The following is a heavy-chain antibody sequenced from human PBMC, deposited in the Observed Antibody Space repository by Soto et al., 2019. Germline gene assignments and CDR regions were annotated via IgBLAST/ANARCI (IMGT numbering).Heavy chain of an antibody. CDR1: GFTFSNAW. CDR3: STDLIYYHTSGYPC. J-gene: IGHJ4*02. D-gene: IGHD3-22*01. V-gene: IGHV3-15*07. Sequence: GGSLRLSCAASGFTFSNAWMNWVRQAPGKGLEWVGHIKTKTDGGSTDYAAPVKGRFTISRDDSKNTLYLQMNSLKTEDTAVYYCSTDLIYYHTSGYPCWGQGTLVTVSS. CDR2: IKTKTDGGST.